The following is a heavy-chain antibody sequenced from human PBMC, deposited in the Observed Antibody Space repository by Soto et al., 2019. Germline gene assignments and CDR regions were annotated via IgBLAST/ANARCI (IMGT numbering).Heavy chain of an antibody. CDR2: ISGSGDST. CDR1: GFTFSSYA. D-gene: IGHD6-19*01. J-gene: IGHJ1*01. CDR3: AKGVPGIAVAGTGYFQH. Sequence: EVQLLESGGGLVQPGGSLRLSCAASGFTFSSYAMSLVRQAPGKGLEWVSGISGSGDSTYYADSVKGRFTISRDNSKNTLYLQMNSLRAEDTAVYYCAKGVPGIAVAGTGYFQHWGQVTLVTVSS. V-gene: IGHV3-23*01.